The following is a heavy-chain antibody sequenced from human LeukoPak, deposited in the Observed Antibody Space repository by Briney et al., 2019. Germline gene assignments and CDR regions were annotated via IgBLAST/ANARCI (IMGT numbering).Heavy chain of an antibody. V-gene: IGHV1-18*01. Sequence: ASVKVSCKASGYTFTSCGISWVRQAPGQGLEWMGWISAYNGNTNYAQKLQGRVTMTTDTSTSTAYMELRSLRSDDTAVYYCARTSVDFWSGYSDYWGQGTLVTVSS. CDR2: ISAYNGNT. D-gene: IGHD3-3*01. J-gene: IGHJ4*02. CDR1: GYTFTSCG. CDR3: ARTSVDFWSGYSDY.